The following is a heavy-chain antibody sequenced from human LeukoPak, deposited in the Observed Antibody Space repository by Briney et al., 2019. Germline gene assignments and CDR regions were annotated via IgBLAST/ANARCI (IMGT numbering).Heavy chain of an antibody. J-gene: IGHJ3*02. CDR1: GFTFGDYA. Sequence: GGSLRLSCSASGFTFGDYAMNWSRQAPGKGLEWVGFIRSKAYGWTTEYAASVKGRFTISRDDSKSIAYLQMNSLKIEDTGLYYCTRDRPRYDYGDYRDTFDIWGQGTMVTVSS. CDR2: IRSKAYGWTT. D-gene: IGHD4-17*01. CDR3: TRDRPRYDYGDYRDTFDI. V-gene: IGHV3-49*03.